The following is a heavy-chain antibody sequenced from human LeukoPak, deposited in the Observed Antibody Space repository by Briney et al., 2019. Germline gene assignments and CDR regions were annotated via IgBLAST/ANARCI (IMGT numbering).Heavy chain of an antibody. CDR3: ASAGSITIFGVVIMAAFDI. CDR1: GYTFTSYD. CDR2: MNPNSGNT. V-gene: IGHV1-8*03. J-gene: IGHJ3*02. D-gene: IGHD3-3*01. Sequence: GASVKLSCKASGYTFTSYDINWVRQATGQGLEWMGWMNPNSGNTGYAQKFQGRVNINRNTSISTAYMELSSLRSEDTAVYYCASAGSITIFGVVIMAAFDIWGQGTMVTVSS.